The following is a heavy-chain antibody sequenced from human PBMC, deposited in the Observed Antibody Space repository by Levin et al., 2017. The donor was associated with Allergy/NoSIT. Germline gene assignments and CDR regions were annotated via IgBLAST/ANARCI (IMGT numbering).Heavy chain of an antibody. J-gene: IGHJ4*02. V-gene: IGHV3-30-3*01. Sequence: GGSLRLSCAASGFTFSNYAMHWVRQAPGKGPEWVAVISYDGSGKYYADSVKGRFTISRDNSKNTLHLQVNSLKPEDTAVYYCAVQRSPGIVDATMGFDYWGQGTLVTPSS. CDR1: GFTFSNYA. CDR2: ISYDGSGK. D-gene: IGHD1-26*01. CDR3: AVQRSPGIVDATMGFDY.